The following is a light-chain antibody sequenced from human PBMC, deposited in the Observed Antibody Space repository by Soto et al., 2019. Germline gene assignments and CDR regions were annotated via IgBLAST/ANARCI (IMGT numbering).Light chain of an antibody. CDR3: LPPNSYPWT. CDR2: AAS. Sequence: DIQMTQSPSSLSASVGDRVTITCRASQGIRNELGWYQHKPGKAPRRLIYAASTLQSGVPSRCSGSGSGTAFNITITSLQPEDFATYYCLPPNSYPWTFGQGTKVDIK. CDR1: QGIRNE. V-gene: IGKV1-17*01. J-gene: IGKJ1*01.